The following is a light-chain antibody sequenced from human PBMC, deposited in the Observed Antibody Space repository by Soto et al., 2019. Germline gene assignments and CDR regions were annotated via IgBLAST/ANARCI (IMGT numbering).Light chain of an antibody. Sequence: QLVLTQSPSASASLGASVKLTCTLSSGRSSYTIAWHQQQSGKGPRYLMKINSDGSHTKGDGIPDRFSGSSSGADRYLTISSLQSEDVADYYCQTWGTGMVFGGGTKLTVL. CDR3: QTWGTGMV. CDR2: INSDGSH. V-gene: IGLV4-69*01. CDR1: SGRSSYT. J-gene: IGLJ3*02.